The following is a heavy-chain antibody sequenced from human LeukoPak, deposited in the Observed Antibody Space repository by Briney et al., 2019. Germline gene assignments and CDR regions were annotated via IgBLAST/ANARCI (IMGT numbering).Heavy chain of an antibody. Sequence: ASVKVSCKSFGYTFTSNYMHWVRQAPGQGPEGMRVISPSGASTTYAQTFQGRVTLTRDMSTSTDYLELSSLRSEDTAVYYCARDNSVRDEAWWFSPWGQGTLVTVSS. CDR3: ARDNSVRDEAWWFSP. D-gene: IGHD5-24*01. CDR1: GYTFTSNY. V-gene: IGHV1-46*01. J-gene: IGHJ5*02. CDR2: ISPSGAST.